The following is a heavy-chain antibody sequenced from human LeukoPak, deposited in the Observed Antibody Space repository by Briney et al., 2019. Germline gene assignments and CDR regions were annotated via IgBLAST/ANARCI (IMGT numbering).Heavy chain of an antibody. CDR3: ATSKGAGDRAFDI. Sequence: ASVKVSSTASGYTFNAYYMHWGRQAPGQGLERVGWIHPNSGDTNYAQKFQGRVTMTRDTSINTAYMELSRLTSDDTAVYYCATSKGAGDRAFDIWGQGTMVTVSS. V-gene: IGHV1-2*02. J-gene: IGHJ3*02. CDR1: GYTFNAYY. CDR2: IHPNSGDT. D-gene: IGHD7-27*01.